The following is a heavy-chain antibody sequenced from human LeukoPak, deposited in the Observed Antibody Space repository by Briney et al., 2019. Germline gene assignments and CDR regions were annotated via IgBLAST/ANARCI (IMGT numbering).Heavy chain of an antibody. D-gene: IGHD1-26*01. J-gene: IGHJ4*02. CDR3: ARRRDSGSLQHFDY. CDR1: GFTFSSYS. V-gene: IGHV3-48*04. Sequence: GGSLRLSCAASGFTFSSYSMNWVRQAPGKGLEWVSYISSSSSTIYYADSVKGRFTISRDNAKNSLYLQMNSLRAEDTAVYYCARRRDSGSLQHFDYWGQGTLVTVSS. CDR2: ISSSSSTI.